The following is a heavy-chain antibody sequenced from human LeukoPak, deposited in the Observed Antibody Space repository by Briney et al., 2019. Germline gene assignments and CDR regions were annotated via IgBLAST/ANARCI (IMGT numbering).Heavy chain of an antibody. CDR2: IIPIFGTA. D-gene: IGHD5-12*01. CDR1: GGTFSSFA. CDR3: ARDSFYSGYDSKRADDAFDI. V-gene: IGHV1-69*13. J-gene: IGHJ3*02. Sequence: SVKVSCKASGGTFSSFAISWVRQAPGQGLEWMGGIIPIFGTANYAQKFQGRVTITADESTSTAYMELSSLRSEDTAVYYCARDSFYSGYDSKRADDAFDIWGQGTMVTVSS.